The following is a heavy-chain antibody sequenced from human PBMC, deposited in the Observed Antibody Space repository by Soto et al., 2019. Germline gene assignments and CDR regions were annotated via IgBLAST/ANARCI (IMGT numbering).Heavy chain of an antibody. Sequence: EVQLLESGGGLVQPGGSLRLSCAASGSTFAHQAMSWVRQAPGTGLEWVSAVSGSGGGTYYADSVKGRFTISRDNSKNRLSLQMNSLRVEDTAVYYCVREGGDSSSLVDNYFDYWGQGALVTVSS. CDR2: VSGSGGGT. CDR3: VREGGDSSSLVDNYFDY. J-gene: IGHJ4*02. V-gene: IGHV3-23*01. D-gene: IGHD1-26*01. CDR1: GSTFAHQA.